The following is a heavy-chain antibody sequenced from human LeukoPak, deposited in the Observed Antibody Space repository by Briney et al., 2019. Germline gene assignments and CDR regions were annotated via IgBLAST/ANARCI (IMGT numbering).Heavy chain of an antibody. Sequence: SETLSLTCAVYGGSFGGYYWSWIRQPPGKGLEWIGEINHSGSTNYNPSLKSRVTISVDTSKNQFSLKLSSVTAADTAVYYCAARSELVIIDYWGQGTLVTVSS. D-gene: IGHD3-10*01. CDR3: AARSELVIIDY. CDR2: INHSGST. CDR1: GGSFGGYY. V-gene: IGHV4-34*01. J-gene: IGHJ4*02.